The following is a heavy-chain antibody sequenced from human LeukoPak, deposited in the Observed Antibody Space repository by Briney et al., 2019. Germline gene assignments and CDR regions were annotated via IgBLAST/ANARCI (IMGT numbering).Heavy chain of an antibody. CDR3: ARVYCSGGSCLNYYYYGMDV. J-gene: IGHJ6*02. CDR2: INTNTGNP. D-gene: IGHD2-15*01. V-gene: IGHV7-4-1*02. Sequence: ASVKVSCKASGYTFTSYDINWVRQAPGQGLEWMGWINTNTGNPTYAQGFTGRFVFSLDTSVSTAYLQISSLKAEDTAVYYCARVYCSGGSCLNYYYYGMDVWGQGTTVTVSS. CDR1: GYTFTSYD.